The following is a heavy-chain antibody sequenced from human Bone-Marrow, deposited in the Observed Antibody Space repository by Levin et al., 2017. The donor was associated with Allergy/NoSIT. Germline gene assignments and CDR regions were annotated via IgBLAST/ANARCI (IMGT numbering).Heavy chain of an antibody. CDR1: GGTFSSHA. J-gene: IGHJ3*02. CDR3: SMEANIVVVPAAGDASDI. CDR2: IRPIFGTA. D-gene: IGHD2-2*01. V-gene: IGHV1-69*13. Sequence: ASVKVSCKASGGTFSSHAINWVRQAPGQGLEWMGGIRPIFGTADYAQKFQGRVTITADESTSTAYMELSSLSSNDTAVYYCSMEANIVVVPAAGDASDIWGQGTLVTVSS.